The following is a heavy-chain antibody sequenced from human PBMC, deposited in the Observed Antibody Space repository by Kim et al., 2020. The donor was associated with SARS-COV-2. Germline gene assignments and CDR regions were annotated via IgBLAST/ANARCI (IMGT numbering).Heavy chain of an antibody. CDR1: GFTFSSYG. CDR2: IWYDGSNK. Sequence: GGSLRLSCVASGFTFSSYGMHWVRQAPGKGLEWVAVIWYDGSNKYYADSVKGRFTISRDNSKNTLYLQMNSLRAEDTAVYYCARIAVAGSGRGLIDYWGQGMLVTVSS. D-gene: IGHD6-19*01. CDR3: ARIAVAGSGRGLIDY. V-gene: IGHV3-33*01. J-gene: IGHJ4*02.